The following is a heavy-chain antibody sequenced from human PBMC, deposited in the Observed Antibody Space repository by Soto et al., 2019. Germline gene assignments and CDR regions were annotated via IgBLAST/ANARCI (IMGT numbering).Heavy chain of an antibody. V-gene: IGHV1-69*12. J-gene: IGHJ5*02. Sequence: QVQLVQSGAEVKKPGSSVKVSCKASGGTFSSYAISWVRQAPGQGLEWMGGIIPIFGTANYAQKFQGRVTITADESTSTAYMELSSLRSEDTAVYYCARDQEDVLVPAAIAGLNWFDPWGQGTLVTVSS. CDR1: GGTFSSYA. CDR3: ARDQEDVLVPAAIAGLNWFDP. CDR2: IIPIFGTA. D-gene: IGHD2-2*01.